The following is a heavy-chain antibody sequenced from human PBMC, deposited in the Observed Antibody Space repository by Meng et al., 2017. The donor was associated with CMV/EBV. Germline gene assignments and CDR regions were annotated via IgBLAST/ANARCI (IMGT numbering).Heavy chain of an antibody. CDR1: GGSISGFS. Sequence: SETLSLTCSVSGGSISGFSWSWIRQPPGKGLEWIGYIYYIGSTNYNPSLKSRVTISVDTSKNQFSLKLSSVTAADTAVYYCARDHSSSWSLDYWGQGTLVTVSS. CDR3: ARDHSSSWSLDY. V-gene: IGHV4-59*01. J-gene: IGHJ4*02. CDR2: IYYIGST. D-gene: IGHD6-13*01.